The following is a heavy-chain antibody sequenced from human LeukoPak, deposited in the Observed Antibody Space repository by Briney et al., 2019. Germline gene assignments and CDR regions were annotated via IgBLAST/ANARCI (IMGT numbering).Heavy chain of an antibody. CDR3: ARRALNWGCVDY. CDR1: GFTFSSYS. J-gene: IGHJ4*02. CDR2: ISSSSSYI. Sequence: PGGSLRLSCAASGFTFSSYSMNWVRQAPGKGLEWVSSISSSSSYIYYADSVKGRFTISRDNAKNSLYLQMNSLRAEDTAVYYCARRALNWGCVDYWGQGTLVTVSS. V-gene: IGHV3-21*01. D-gene: IGHD7-27*01.